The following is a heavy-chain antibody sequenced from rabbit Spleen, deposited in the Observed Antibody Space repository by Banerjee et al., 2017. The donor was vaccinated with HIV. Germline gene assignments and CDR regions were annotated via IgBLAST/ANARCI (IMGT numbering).Heavy chain of an antibody. D-gene: IGHD4-2*01. CDR1: GFSFNSGYD. V-gene: IGHV1S40*01. Sequence: QSLEESGGGLVKPGASLTLTCKASGFSFNSGYDMCWVRQAPGKGLEWIACIYTSSGSTWYASWAQGRFTISRTSSTTVTLQRTSLTAADTATYFCMRGFTTYGGPNLWGPGTLVTVS. CDR2: IYTSSGST. CDR3: MRGFTTYGGPNL. J-gene: IGHJ4*01.